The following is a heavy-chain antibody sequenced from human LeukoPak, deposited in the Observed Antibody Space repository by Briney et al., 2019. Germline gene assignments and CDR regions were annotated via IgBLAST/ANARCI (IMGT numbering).Heavy chain of an antibody. J-gene: IGHJ1*01. Sequence: SETLSLTCAVSGGSISSYCWSWIRQPPGKGLEWIGYIYYSGSTNYNPSLKSRVTISVDTSKNQFSLKLSSVTAADTAVYYCARATRGRVAAAGPEYFQHWGQGTLVTVSS. D-gene: IGHD6-13*01. CDR2: IYYSGST. CDR1: GGSISSYC. V-gene: IGHV4-59*01. CDR3: ARATRGRVAAAGPEYFQH.